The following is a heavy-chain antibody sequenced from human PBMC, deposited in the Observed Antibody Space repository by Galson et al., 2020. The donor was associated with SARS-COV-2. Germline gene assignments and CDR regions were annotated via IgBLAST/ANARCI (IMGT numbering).Heavy chain of an antibody. CDR3: ARDRAYTTRTFDP. D-gene: IGHD2-21*01. V-gene: IGHV1-3*01. Sequence: ASVKVSCKASGYTFTSYAMHWVRQAPGQRLEWMGWINAGNGNTKYSQKFQGRVTITRDTSASTAYMELSSLRSEDTAVYYCARDRAYTTRTFDPWGQGTLVTVSS. CDR2: INAGNGNT. J-gene: IGHJ5*02. CDR1: GYTFTSYA.